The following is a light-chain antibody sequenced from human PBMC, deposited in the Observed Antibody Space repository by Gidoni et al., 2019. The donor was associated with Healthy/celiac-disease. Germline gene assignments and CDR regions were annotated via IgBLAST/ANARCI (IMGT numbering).Light chain of an antibody. J-gene: IGKJ2*01. CDR2: AAS. Sequence: DIQRTQSPSSLSASVGDRVTITCRASQSMSSSFNWFQQNPVTAPQLLISAASSLQSGVPSRFSGSGSGTDFTLTISSLQPEDFATYYCPQSYRTPRTFGPGTKLEIK. CDR3: PQSYRTPRT. V-gene: IGKV1-39*01. CDR1: QSMSSS.